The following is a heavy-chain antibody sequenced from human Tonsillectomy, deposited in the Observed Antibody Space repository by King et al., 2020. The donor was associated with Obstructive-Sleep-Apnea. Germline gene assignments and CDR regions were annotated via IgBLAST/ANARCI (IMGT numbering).Heavy chain of an antibody. Sequence: QLQESGPGLVTPSQTLSLTCTVSCGSISSGGYYWSWIRQHPGKGLEWIGYIYYSGCTYYNPSLKSRVTISVDTSKNQFSLKLSSVTAADTAVYYCARVRHDSLFDYWGQGTLVTVSS. CDR2: IYYSGCT. J-gene: IGHJ4*02. V-gene: IGHV4-31*03. D-gene: IGHD3-22*01. CDR3: ARVRHDSLFDY. CDR1: CGSISSGGYY.